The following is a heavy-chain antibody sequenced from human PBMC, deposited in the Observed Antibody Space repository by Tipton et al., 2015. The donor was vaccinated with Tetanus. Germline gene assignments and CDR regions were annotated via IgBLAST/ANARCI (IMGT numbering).Heavy chain of an antibody. Sequence: VQLVQSGGEVKKPGESLKISCKGSGYIFNNYWIGWVRQKPGKGLEWMGIIYPGDSDTRYSPSFQGQVTISVDKSINTAYLQWSSLKASDTSMFYCARAHCTDGVCSFDFWGQGALVTVAS. D-gene: IGHD2-8*01. CDR2: IYPGDSDT. CDR1: GYIFNNYW. J-gene: IGHJ4*02. CDR3: ARAHCTDGVCSFDF. V-gene: IGHV5-51*01.